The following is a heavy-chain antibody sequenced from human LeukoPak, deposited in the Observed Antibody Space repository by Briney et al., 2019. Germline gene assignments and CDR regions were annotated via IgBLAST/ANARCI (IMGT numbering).Heavy chain of an antibody. CDR3: ARDGYNSFNWFDP. CDR1: AYSISSGHF. V-gene: IGHV4-38-2*02. Sequence: SETLSLTCIVSAYSISSGHFWGWIRQPPGKGLEWIGSIYHSGSTYYNPSLKSRVTISIDTSKNQFSLKLSSVTAADTAVYYCARDGYNSFNWFDPWGQGTLVTVSS. CDR2: IYHSGST. J-gene: IGHJ5*02. D-gene: IGHD5-24*01.